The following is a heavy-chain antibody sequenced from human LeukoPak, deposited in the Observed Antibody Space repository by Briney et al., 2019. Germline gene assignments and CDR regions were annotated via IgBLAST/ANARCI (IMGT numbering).Heavy chain of an antibody. CDR1: GFTFDDYG. CDR2: INWNGGST. V-gene: IGHV3-20*01. Sequence: GGSLRLSCAASGFTFDDYGMSWVRQAPGKGLEWVSGINWNGGSTGYADSVKGRFTISRDNAKNSLYLQMNSLRAEDTALYHCARDPDLYCSSTSCYFGYMDVWGKGTTVTVSS. CDR3: ARDPDLYCSSTSCYFGYMDV. D-gene: IGHD2-2*01. J-gene: IGHJ6*03.